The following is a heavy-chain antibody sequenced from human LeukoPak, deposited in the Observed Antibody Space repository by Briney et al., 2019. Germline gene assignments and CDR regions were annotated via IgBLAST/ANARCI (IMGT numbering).Heavy chain of an antibody. J-gene: IGHJ6*02. V-gene: IGHV3-9*01. CDR2: ISWNSGNM. Sequence: PGGSLRLSCAASGFTFDDYAMHWVRQAPGKGLEWVSGISWNSGNMGYADSVKGRFTISRDNAKNSLYLQMNSLRAEDTALYYCAKDRGGDFRAYGMDVWGQGTTVIVSS. CDR1: GFTFDDYA. D-gene: IGHD2-21*02. CDR3: AKDRGGDFRAYGMDV.